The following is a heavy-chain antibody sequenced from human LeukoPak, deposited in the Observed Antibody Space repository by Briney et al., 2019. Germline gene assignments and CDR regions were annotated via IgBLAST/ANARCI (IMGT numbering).Heavy chain of an antibody. Sequence: PSQTLSLTCTVSGGSISSGDYYWSWIRQPPGKGLEWIGYIYYSGSTNYNPSLKSRVTISVDTSKNQFSLKLSSVTAADTAVYYCARQFMVRGALWSWGQGTLVTVSS. CDR1: GGSISSGDYY. V-gene: IGHV4-61*08. CDR2: IYYSGST. J-gene: IGHJ5*02. CDR3: ARQFMVRGALWS. D-gene: IGHD3-10*01.